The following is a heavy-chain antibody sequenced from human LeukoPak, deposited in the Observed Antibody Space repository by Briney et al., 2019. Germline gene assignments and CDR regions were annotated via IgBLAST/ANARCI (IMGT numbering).Heavy chain of an antibody. CDR1: GYTFTGYY. Sequence: ASVKVSCKASGYTFTGYYMHWVRQAPGQGLEWMGWINPNSGGTNYAQKFQGRVTTTRDTSISTAYMELSRLRSDDTAVYYCARVPRADIVVVPAASPNFDYWGQGTLVTVSS. CDR3: ARVPRADIVVVPAASPNFDY. J-gene: IGHJ4*02. D-gene: IGHD2-2*01. V-gene: IGHV1-2*02. CDR2: INPNSGGT.